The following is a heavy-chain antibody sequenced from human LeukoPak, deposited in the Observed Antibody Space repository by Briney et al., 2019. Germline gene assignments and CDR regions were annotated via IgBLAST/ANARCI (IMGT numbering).Heavy chain of an antibody. V-gene: IGHV4-34*01. Sequence: NASETLSLTCAVYGGSFSGYYWSWIRQPPGKGLEWIGEINHSGSTNYNPSLKSQVTISVDTSKSQFSLKLSSVTAADTAVYYCARGQEPDCSSTSCPNWFDPWGQGTLVTVSS. CDR3: ARGQEPDCSSTSCPNWFDP. J-gene: IGHJ5*02. D-gene: IGHD2-2*01. CDR1: GGSFSGYY. CDR2: INHSGST.